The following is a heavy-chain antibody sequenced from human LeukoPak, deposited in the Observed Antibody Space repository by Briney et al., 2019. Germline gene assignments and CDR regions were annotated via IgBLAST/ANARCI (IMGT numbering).Heavy chain of an antibody. V-gene: IGHV1-2*02. CDR2: INPNSGGT. J-gene: IGHJ4*02. Sequence: ASVKVSCKASGGTFSSYAISWVRQAPGQGLEWMGWINPNSGGTNYAQKFQGRVTMTRDTSISTAYMELSRLRSDDTAVYYCARGVGYSNYEDYWGQGTLVTVSS. CDR3: ARGVGYSNYEDY. CDR1: GGTFSSYA. D-gene: IGHD4-11*01.